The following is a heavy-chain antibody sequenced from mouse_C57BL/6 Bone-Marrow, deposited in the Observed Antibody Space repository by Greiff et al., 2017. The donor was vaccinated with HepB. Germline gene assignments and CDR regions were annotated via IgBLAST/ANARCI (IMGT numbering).Heavy chain of an antibody. CDR1: GFSFNTYA. Sequence: EVKLVESGGGLVQPKGSLKLSCAASGFSFNTYAMNWVCQAPGKGLEWVARIRSKSNNYATYYADSVKDRFTISRDDSESMLYLKMNNLKTEDTAMYYCVRHESSYEYEDYNAMDYWGQGTSVTVSS. D-gene: IGHD2-4*01. CDR2: IRSKSNNYAT. V-gene: IGHV10-1*01. J-gene: IGHJ4*01. CDR3: VRHESSYEYEDYNAMDY.